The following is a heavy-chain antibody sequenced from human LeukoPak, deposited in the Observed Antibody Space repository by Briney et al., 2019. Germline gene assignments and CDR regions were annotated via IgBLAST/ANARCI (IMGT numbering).Heavy chain of an antibody. D-gene: IGHD5-24*01. CDR3: ARDGEVEMGPGPYAFDI. CDR1: GGTFSSYA. Sequence: SVKVSCKASGGTFSSYAISWVRQAPGQGLEWMGGIIPIIGTANYAQKLQGRVTITTDESTSTACMELSSLRSEDTAVYYCARDGEVEMGPGPYAFDIWGQGTMVTVSS. J-gene: IGHJ3*02. V-gene: IGHV1-69*05. CDR2: IIPIIGTA.